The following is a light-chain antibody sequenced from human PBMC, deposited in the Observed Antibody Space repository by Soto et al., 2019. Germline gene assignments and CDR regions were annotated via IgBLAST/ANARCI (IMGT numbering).Light chain of an antibody. CDR3: QQRSNWIT. CDR2: AAS. CDR1: QSVSSY. Sequence: EIVLTQSPATLSLSPGERATLSCRASQSVSSYLAWYQQKPGQAPRLLIYAASNQATGIPARFSGSGSGTDFALTISSLEPEDFAVYYCQQRSNWITFGQGTRLEIK. V-gene: IGKV3-11*01. J-gene: IGKJ5*01.